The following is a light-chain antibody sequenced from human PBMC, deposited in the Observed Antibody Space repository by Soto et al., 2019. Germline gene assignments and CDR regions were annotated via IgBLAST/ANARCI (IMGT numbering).Light chain of an antibody. Sequence: QSALTQPPSVSGSPGQSVIISCTGTSSDVGTYNRVSWYQQPPGTAPKLMIFEVNNRPAGVPDRFSGSKSGNTASLTISGLQAEDEAVYYCSSYTSSSTYVFGSGTKLTLL. CDR1: SSDVGTYNR. V-gene: IGLV2-18*02. J-gene: IGLJ1*01. CDR2: EVN. CDR3: SSYTSSSTYV.